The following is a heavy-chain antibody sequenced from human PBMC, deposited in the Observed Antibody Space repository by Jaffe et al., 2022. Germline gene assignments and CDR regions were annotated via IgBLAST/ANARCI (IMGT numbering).Heavy chain of an antibody. D-gene: IGHD3-10*01. V-gene: IGHV3-73*02. CDR3: TPSITMVQGVTRDV. CDR2: IRSKANSYAT. Sequence: EVQLVESGGGLVQPGGSLKLSCAASGFTFSGSAMHWVRQASGKGLEWVGRIRSKANSYATAYAASVKGRFTISRDDSKNTAYLQMNSLKTEDTAVYYCTPSITMVQGVTRDVWGKGTTVTVSS. CDR1: GFTFSGSA. J-gene: IGHJ6*04.